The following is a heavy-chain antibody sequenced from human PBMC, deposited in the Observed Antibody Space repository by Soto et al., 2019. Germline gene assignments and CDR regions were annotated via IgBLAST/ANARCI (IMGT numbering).Heavy chain of an antibody. D-gene: IGHD1-1*01. J-gene: IGHJ3*02. CDR3: ARATGTTLGPDAFDI. CDR2: FYYTGST. V-gene: IGHV4-39*01. CDR1: GGSVSSSSYY. Sequence: SETLSLTCTVSGGSVSSSSYYWGWIRQPPGRGLEWIGTFYYTGSTYYNPSLNNRVTISINTSKNQFSLRLSSVTAADTAVYYCARATGTTLGPDAFDIWGQGTMVTVSS.